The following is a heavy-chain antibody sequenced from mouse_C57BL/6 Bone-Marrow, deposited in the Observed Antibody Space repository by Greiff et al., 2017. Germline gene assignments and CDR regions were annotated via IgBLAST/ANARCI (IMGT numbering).Heavy chain of an antibody. CDR1: GYTFTSYT. V-gene: IGHV1-4*01. CDR2: INPSSGYN. D-gene: IGHD1-1*01. Sequence: QVQLQQSGAELARPGASVKMSCKASGYTFTSYTMHWVKQRPGQGLEWIGYINPSSGYNKYNQKFKDKATLTADKSSSTAYMLLSSLTSVDSAVYYCARLYYYGSTTTNWGQGTTLTVSS. J-gene: IGHJ2*01. CDR3: ARLYYYGSTTTN.